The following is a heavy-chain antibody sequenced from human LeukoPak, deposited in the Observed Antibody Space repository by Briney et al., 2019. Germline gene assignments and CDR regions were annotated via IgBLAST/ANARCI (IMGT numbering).Heavy chain of an antibody. CDR2: INHSGST. CDR3: ARAQYGDLYDY. CDR1: GGSFSGYY. Sequence: SETLSLTCAVYGGSFSGYYWSWIRQPPGKGLEWIGEINHSGSTNYNPSLKSRVTISVDTSKSQFSLKLSSVTAADTAVYYCARAQYGDLYDYWGQGTLVTVSS. D-gene: IGHD4-17*01. J-gene: IGHJ4*02. V-gene: IGHV4-34*01.